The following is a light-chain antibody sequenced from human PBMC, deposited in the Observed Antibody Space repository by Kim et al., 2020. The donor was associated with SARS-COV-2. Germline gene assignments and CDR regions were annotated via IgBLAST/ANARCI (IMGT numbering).Light chain of an antibody. CDR3: QQYNDWPPLT. Sequence: PPGERAPLSCRASQSVTSNLAWYQQKPGQAPRLLIYGASTRATGVPARFSGSGSGTEFTLTISSLQSEDFALYYCQQYNDWPPLTFGGGTKVEIK. V-gene: IGKV3-15*01. J-gene: IGKJ4*01. CDR1: QSVTSN. CDR2: GAS.